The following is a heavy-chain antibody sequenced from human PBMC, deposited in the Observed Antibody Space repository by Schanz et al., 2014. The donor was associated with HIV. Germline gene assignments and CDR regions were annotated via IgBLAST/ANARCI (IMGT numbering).Heavy chain of an antibody. J-gene: IGHJ4*02. Sequence: QVQLVQSGAEVKKPGASVKVSCKASGYPFTSYAISWMRQAPGQGPEWMGGIIPLFGTSNYAQKFQGRATITADESTSTAYMELSSLRSEDTAVYYCARDSPVAAGTLDYWGQGTLVTVSS. CDR1: GYPFTSYA. CDR2: IIPLFGTS. D-gene: IGHD6-13*01. CDR3: ARDSPVAAGTLDY. V-gene: IGHV1-69*13.